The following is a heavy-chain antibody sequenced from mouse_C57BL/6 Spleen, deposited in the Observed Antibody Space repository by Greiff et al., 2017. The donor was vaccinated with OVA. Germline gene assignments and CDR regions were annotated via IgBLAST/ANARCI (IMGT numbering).Heavy chain of an antibody. D-gene: IGHD1-1*01. J-gene: IGHJ3*01. CDR3: ARHEEGYYGSSLAWFAY. Sequence: VQLQQSGAELVKPGASVKLSCKASGYTFTEYTIHWVKQRSGQGLEWIGWFYPGSGSIKYNEKFKDKATLTEDKSSSTGYMERSRWKSEDVAVYVWARHEEGYYGSSLAWFAYWGQGTLVTVSA. CDR1: GYTFTEYT. CDR2: FYPGSGSI. V-gene: IGHV1-62-2*01.